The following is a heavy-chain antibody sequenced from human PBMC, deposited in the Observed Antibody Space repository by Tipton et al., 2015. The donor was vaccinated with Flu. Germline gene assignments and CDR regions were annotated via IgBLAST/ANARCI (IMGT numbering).Heavy chain of an antibody. V-gene: IGHV4-39*07. CDR2: IYHSGST. CDR1: GGSINRSHYY. J-gene: IGHJ6*02. CDR3: ARDGGVGSGWSYSGCNYYYGMDV. D-gene: IGHD6-19*01. Sequence: TLSLTCTVSGGSINRSHYYWGWIRQPPGKGLEWIGSIYHSGSTFYHPSLKSRVTISVDTSKNQFSLKLSSVTAADTAVYYCARDGGVGSGWSYSGCNYYYGMDVCGQGTTVIVSS.